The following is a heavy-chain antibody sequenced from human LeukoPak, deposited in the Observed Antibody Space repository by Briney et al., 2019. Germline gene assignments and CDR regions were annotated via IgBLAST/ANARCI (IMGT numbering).Heavy chain of an antibody. CDR2: INPNTGGT. CDR1: GCTFTSYY. CDR3: AGIKRRGYSGYGYYFDY. J-gene: IGHJ4*02. Sequence: ASVKVSCKTSGCTFTSYYIHWVRQAPGQGLEWMGWINPNTGGTDFVQKFQGRVAMTRDTSISTAYMELSSLRSDDTAVYYCAGIKRRGYSGYGYYFDYWGQGTLVTVSS. V-gene: IGHV1-2*02. D-gene: IGHD5-12*01.